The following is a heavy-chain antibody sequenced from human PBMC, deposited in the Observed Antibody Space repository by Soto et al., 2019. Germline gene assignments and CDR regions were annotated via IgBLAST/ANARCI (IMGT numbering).Heavy chain of an antibody. V-gene: IGHV3-48*02. J-gene: IGHJ4*02. Sequence: GGSLRLSCAASGLTFSSYSMNWVRQAPGKGLEWVSYISSSSSTIYYADSVKGRFTISRDNAKNSLYLQMNSLRDEDTAVYYCARDSAAGLLWFGELSAPYYFDYWGQGTLVTVSS. D-gene: IGHD3-10*01. CDR3: ARDSAAGLLWFGELSAPYYFDY. CDR2: ISSSSSTI. CDR1: GLTFSSYS.